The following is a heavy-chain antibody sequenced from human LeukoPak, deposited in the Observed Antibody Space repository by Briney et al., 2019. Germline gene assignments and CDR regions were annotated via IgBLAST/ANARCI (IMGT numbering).Heavy chain of an antibody. CDR3: ARPNRGYSYGFKLRPPQTLGMDV. Sequence: SVKVSCKASGGTFSSYAISWVRQAPGQGLEWMGGIIPIFGTANYAQKFQGRVTITADESTSTAYMELSSLRSEDTAVYYCARPNRGYSYGFKLRPPQTLGMDVWGQGTTDTVSS. CDR2: IIPIFGTA. J-gene: IGHJ6*02. V-gene: IGHV1-69*13. CDR1: GGTFSSYA. D-gene: IGHD5-18*01.